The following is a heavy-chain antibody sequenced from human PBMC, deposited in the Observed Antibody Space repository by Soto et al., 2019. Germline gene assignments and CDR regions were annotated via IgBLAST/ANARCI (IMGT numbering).Heavy chain of an antibody. CDR2: IYYSGST. CDR3: ARVGFGELLAHGMDV. D-gene: IGHD3-10*01. J-gene: IGHJ6*02. Sequence: QVHLQESGPGLVKPSQTLSLTCTVSGGSISSGDYYWSWIRQPPGKGLEWIGYIYYSGSTYYNPSLKSRVTISVDTSKNQFSLKLSSVTAADTAVYYCARVGFGELLAHGMDVWGQGTTVTVSS. CDR1: GGSISSGDYY. V-gene: IGHV4-30-4*01.